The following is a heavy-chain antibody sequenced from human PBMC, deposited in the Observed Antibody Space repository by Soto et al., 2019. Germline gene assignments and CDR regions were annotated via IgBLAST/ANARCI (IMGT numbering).Heavy chain of an antibody. J-gene: IGHJ4*02. CDR2: IKSKTDGGTT. CDR3: TTPDSTLSIAEADHFDY. D-gene: IGHD6-13*01. CDR1: GLTFSNAW. V-gene: IGHV3-15*07. Sequence: GGSLRLSCAASGLTFSNAWMNWVRQAPGKGLEWVGRIKSKTDGGTTDYAAPVTGRFTISRDDSKNTLYLQMNSLKTEDTAVYYCTTPDSTLSIAEADHFDYWGQGTLVTVSS.